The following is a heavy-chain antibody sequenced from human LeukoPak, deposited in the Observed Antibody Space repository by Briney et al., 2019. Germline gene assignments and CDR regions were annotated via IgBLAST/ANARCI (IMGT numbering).Heavy chain of an antibody. V-gene: IGHV4-59*01. D-gene: IGHD4-17*01. CDR1: GGAISGYY. Sequence: SETLSLTCTVSGGAISGYYWSWLRQPPGKGLEWIGYISYSGNTNYNPSLQSRVSISVDTSKNQFSLKQSSVTAADTAVYYCARGASRGVTTLDYWGQGTLVTVSS. J-gene: IGHJ4*02. CDR3: ARGASRGVTTLDY. CDR2: ISYSGNT.